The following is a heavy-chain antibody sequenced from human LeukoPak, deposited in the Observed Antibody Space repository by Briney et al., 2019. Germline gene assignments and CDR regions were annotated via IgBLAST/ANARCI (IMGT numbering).Heavy chain of an antibody. CDR3: ARGDSSGYYFDF. D-gene: IGHD3-22*01. V-gene: IGHV3-33*08. J-gene: IGHJ4*02. CDR1: GFTFSSYA. CDR2: IWYDGSRQ. Sequence: GGSLRLSCAASGFTFSSYAMSWVRQAPGKGLEWVAVIWYDGSRQFYADFVKGRFTISRENSKNMLYLQMNSLRAEDTAVYYCARGDSSGYYFDFWGQGALVTVSS.